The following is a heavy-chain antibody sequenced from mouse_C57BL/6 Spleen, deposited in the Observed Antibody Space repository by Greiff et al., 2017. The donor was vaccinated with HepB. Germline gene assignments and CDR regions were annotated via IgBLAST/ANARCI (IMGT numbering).Heavy chain of an antibody. CDR3: ARWVSLDY. Sequence: EVQLQQSGPELVKPGASVKISCKASGYTFTDYYMNWVKQSHGKSLEWIGDINPNNGGTSYNQKFKGKATLTVDKSSSTAYMELRSLTSEDSAVYYCARWVSLDYWGQGTTLTVSS. V-gene: IGHV1-26*01. CDR1: GYTFTDYY. CDR2: INPNNGGT. J-gene: IGHJ2*01.